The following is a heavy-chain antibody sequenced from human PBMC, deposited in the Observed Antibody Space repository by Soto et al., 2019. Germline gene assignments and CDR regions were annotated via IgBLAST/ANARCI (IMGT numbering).Heavy chain of an antibody. CDR2: TYYSGST. CDR1: GGSISSYY. J-gene: IGHJ4*02. CDR3: ARNGVAATPFVSHSFDY. V-gene: IGHV4-59*01. D-gene: IGHD2-15*01. Sequence: SETLSLTCTVSGGSISSYYWSWIRQPPGKGLEWIGYTYYSGSTNYNPSLKSRVTILVDTSKNQFSLKLSSVTAADTAVYYCARNGVAATPFVSHSFDYWGQGTLVTVSS.